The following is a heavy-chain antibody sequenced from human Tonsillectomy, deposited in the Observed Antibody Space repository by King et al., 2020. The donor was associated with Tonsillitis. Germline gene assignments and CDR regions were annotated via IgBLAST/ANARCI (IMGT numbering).Heavy chain of an antibody. CDR1: AFSHSTNEVR. V-gene: IGHV2-70*04. CDR2: IDCDDDK. J-gene: IGHJ4*02. D-gene: IGHD4-17*01. Sequence: VTLKESGPALVKPTQTLTLTCTLSAFSHSTNEVRVSWISQPPGKALEWLTRIDCDDDKSYSTYLKTRLSISKATSKNPVVLTMTNMDPVDTATYYCARSTVTNSPVFDYWGQGTLVTVSS. CDR3: ARSTVTNSPVFDY.